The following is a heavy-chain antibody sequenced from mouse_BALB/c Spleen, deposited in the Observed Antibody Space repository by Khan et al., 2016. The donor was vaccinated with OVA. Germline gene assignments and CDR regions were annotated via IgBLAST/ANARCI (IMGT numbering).Heavy chain of an antibody. J-gene: IGHJ2*01. CDR1: GYSITSDYA. CDR2: ISYSGNT. V-gene: IGHV3-2*02. CDR3: ARIRGGDFDY. D-gene: IGHD3-3*01. Sequence: VQLKQSGPGLVKPSQSLSLTCTVTGYSITSDYAWNWIRQFPGNNLEWMGYISYSGNTKYTPSLKSRISITRDTSKNQFFLQLNSVTIEDTATYYCARIRGGDFDYWGQGTTVTVSS.